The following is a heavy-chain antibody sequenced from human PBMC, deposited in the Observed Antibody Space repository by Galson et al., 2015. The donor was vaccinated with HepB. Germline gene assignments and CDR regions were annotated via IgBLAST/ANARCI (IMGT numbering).Heavy chain of an antibody. V-gene: IGHV2-70*11. CDR3: ARTYYSYGMDV. J-gene: IGHJ6*02. Sequence: PALVKPTQTLTLTCTFSGFSLTTSGMCVSWIRQPPGEALEWLARIDWDDDEYYSTSLKTRLTISKDTSKNQVVLTMTNMDPVDTATYYCARTYYSYGMDVWGQGTTVTVSS. CDR2: IDWDDDE. CDR1: GFSLTTSGMC.